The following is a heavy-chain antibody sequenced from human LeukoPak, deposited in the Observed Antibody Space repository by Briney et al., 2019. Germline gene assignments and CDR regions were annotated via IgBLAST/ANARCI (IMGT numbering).Heavy chain of an antibody. D-gene: IGHD3-3*01. Sequence: SETLSLTCAVSGYSINSDYYWGWIRQPPGKGLEWIGSIYYSGSTYYNPSLKSRVTISVDTSKNQFSLKLSSVTAADTAVYYCQAGGYDFWSGYPYNFDYWGQGTLVTVSS. CDR3: QAGGYDFWSGYPYNFDY. CDR1: GYSINSDYY. V-gene: IGHV4-38-2*01. J-gene: IGHJ4*02. CDR2: IYYSGST.